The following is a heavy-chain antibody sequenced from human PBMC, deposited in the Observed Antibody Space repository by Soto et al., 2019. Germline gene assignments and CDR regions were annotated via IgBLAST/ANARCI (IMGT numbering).Heavy chain of an antibody. D-gene: IGHD3-3*01. CDR3: ARRRFWSGYQDNWFDP. J-gene: IGHJ5*02. CDR1: GFTFSSYA. Sequence: GGSLRLSCAASGFTFSSYAMSWVRQAPGKGLEWVSAISGSGGSTYYADSVKGRFTISRDNSKNTLYLQMNSLRAEDTAVYYCARRRFWSGYQDNWFDPWGQGTLVTVSS. CDR2: ISGSGGST. V-gene: IGHV3-23*01.